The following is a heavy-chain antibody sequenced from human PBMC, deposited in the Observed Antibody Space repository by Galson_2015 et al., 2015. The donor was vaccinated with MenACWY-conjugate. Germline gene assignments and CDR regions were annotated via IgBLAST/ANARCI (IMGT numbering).Heavy chain of an antibody. D-gene: IGHD2-21*01. V-gene: IGHV3-49*04. J-gene: IGHJ4*02. Sequence: SLRLSCATSGFSFGDYTLSWVRQAPGTGLEWVGFIRRKAFGETPEYAASVKDRFTISRNDSTRIAYLQMNSLKTDDTAVYHCTSRLIGVIAAFDYWGQGTLVTVSS. CDR3: TSRLIGVIAAFDY. CDR1: GFSFGDYT. CDR2: IRRKAFGETP.